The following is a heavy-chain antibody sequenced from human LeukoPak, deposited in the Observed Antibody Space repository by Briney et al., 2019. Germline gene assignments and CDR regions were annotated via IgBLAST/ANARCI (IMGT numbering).Heavy chain of an antibody. Sequence: GGSLRLSCAASGFNFEDYTMHWVRQTPGKGLEWVSLNWDGGSTYYADSVKGRDAISRDKNKNSLYLQMTSLRTGDTALYYCTKGSNTWPSLFDYWGQGTLVTVSS. CDR3: TKGSNTWPSLFDY. V-gene: IGHV3-43*01. CDR1: GFNFEDYT. J-gene: IGHJ4*02. D-gene: IGHD2-2*02. CDR2: NWDGGST.